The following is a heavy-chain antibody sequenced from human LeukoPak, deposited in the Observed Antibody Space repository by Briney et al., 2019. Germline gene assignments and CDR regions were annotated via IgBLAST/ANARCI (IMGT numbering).Heavy chain of an antibody. Sequence: PGRSLRLSCAASGFTFSSYAMHWVRQAPGKGLEWVAVISYDGSNKYYADSVKGRFTISRDNSKNTLYLQMNSLRAEDTAVYYYASLNYDILTGYHQADYWGQGTLVTVSS. D-gene: IGHD3-9*01. V-gene: IGHV3-30*01. CDR3: ASLNYDILTGYHQADY. CDR2: ISYDGSNK. J-gene: IGHJ4*02. CDR1: GFTFSSYA.